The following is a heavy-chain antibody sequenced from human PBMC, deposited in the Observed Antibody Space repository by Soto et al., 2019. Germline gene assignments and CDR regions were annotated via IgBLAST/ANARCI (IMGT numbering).Heavy chain of an antibody. J-gene: IGHJ5*02. D-gene: IGHD1-26*01. CDR1: GGTFSSYA. CDR3: ARLDVGVGATNRDWFHP. V-gene: IGHV1-69*13. CDR2: IIPIFGTA. Sequence: SVKVSCKASGGTFSSYAISWVRQAPGQGLEWMGGIIPIFGTANYAQKFQGRVTITADESTSTAYMELSSLRSEDTAVYYCARLDVGVGATNRDWFHPWGQGTLVTVSS.